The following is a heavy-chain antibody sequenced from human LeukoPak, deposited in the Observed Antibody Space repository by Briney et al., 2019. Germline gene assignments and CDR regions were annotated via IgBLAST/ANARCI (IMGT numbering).Heavy chain of an antibody. Sequence: SETLSLTCAVYGGSFSGYYYTWLRQPPGKGLEWIGEINHSGSTTYNPSLNSRVIILVDTSENQFSLKLRSVTAADTAVYYCARGEGQRQLVHIHWGQGTLVTVSS. V-gene: IGHV4-34*01. J-gene: IGHJ4*02. CDR3: ARGEGQRQLVHIH. CDR1: GGSFSGYY. D-gene: IGHD6-13*01. CDR2: INHSGST.